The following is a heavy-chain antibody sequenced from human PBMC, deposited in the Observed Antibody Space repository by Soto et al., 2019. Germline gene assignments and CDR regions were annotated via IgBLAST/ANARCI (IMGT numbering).Heavy chain of an antibody. CDR3: ARGPKNYDSSGYYLYYFDY. D-gene: IGHD3-22*01. CDR1: GFTFSSYS. J-gene: IGHJ4*02. Sequence: PGGSLRLSCAASGFTFSSYSMNWVRQALGKGLEWVSYISSSSSTIYYADSVKGRFTISRDNAKNSLYLQMNSLRDEDTAVYYCARGPKNYDSSGYYLYYFDYWGQGT. V-gene: IGHV3-48*02. CDR2: ISSSSSTI.